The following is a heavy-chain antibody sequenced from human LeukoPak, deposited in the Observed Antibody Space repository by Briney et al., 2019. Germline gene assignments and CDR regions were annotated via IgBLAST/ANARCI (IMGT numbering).Heavy chain of an antibody. CDR1: GYTFTSYG. Sequence: ASVKVSCKASGYTFTSYGISWVRQAPGQGLEWMGWISAYNGNKNYAQKLQGRVTMTTDTSTSTAYMELRSLRSDDTAVYYCARRYYYDSSGYYYYPYFDYWGQGTLVTVSS. D-gene: IGHD3-22*01. CDR3: ARRYYYDSSGYYYYPYFDY. CDR2: ISAYNGNK. J-gene: IGHJ4*02. V-gene: IGHV1-18*01.